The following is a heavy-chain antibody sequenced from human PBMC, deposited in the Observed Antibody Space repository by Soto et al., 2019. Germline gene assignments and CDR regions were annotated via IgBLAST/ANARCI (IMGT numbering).Heavy chain of an antibody. D-gene: IGHD6-6*01. V-gene: IGHV4-34*01. Sequence: PSETLSLGCAFSVGSFRVYYWGWIRQPPGKGLELIGEINHSGSTNYNPSLKSRVTISVDTSKNQFSLKLSSVTAADTAVYYCARGDSYRQLVYWGQGTMVTVSS. CDR2: INHSGST. CDR3: ARGDSYRQLVY. CDR1: VGSFRVYY. J-gene: IGHJ4*02.